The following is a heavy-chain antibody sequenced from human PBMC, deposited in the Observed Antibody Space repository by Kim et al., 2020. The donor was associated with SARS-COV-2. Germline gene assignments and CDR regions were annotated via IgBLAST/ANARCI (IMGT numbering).Heavy chain of an antibody. D-gene: IGHD6-19*01. J-gene: IGHJ4*02. Sequence: NWADPVKGRFTISRDNSKNTLYLQMNSLRIDDTALYYCAKGGSSGCLDYWGKGTLVTVSS. CDR3: AKGGSSGCLDY. V-gene: IGHV3-43*01.